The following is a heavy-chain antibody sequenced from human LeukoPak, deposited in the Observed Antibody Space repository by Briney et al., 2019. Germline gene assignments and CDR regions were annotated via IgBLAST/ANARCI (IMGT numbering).Heavy chain of an antibody. J-gene: IGHJ6*03. Sequence: PGGSLRLSCAASGFTFSTHGMHWVRQAPGKGLEWVAFIRYDGINKYYADSVKGRFTISRDSFKNTLYLQMNSLRAEDTAVYYCAKVREEGYYYMDVWGKGTTVTISS. V-gene: IGHV3-30*02. CDR1: GFTFSTHG. D-gene: IGHD5-24*01. CDR2: IRYDGINK. CDR3: AKVREEGYYYMDV.